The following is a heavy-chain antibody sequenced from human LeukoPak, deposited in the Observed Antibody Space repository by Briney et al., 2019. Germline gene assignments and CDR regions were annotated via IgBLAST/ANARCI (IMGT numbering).Heavy chain of an antibody. D-gene: IGHD6-13*01. Sequence: SETLSLTCTVPGGSISSYYWSWIRQPPGKGLEWIGYIYYSGSTNYNPSLKSRVTISVDTSKNQFSLKLSSVTAADTAVYYCARGRYSIAAAPYYYYMDVWGKGTTVTVSS. J-gene: IGHJ6*03. CDR2: IYYSGST. CDR3: ARGRYSIAAAPYYYYMDV. CDR1: GGSISSYY. V-gene: IGHV4-59*01.